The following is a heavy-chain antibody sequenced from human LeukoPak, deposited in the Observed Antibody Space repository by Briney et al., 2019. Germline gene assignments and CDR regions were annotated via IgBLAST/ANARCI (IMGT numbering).Heavy chain of an antibody. J-gene: IGHJ4*02. CDR2: ISYDGSNK. Sequence: PGRSLRLSCAASGFTFSSYGMHWVRQAPGKELEWVAVISYDGSNKYYADSVKGRFTISRDNSKNTLYLQMNSLRAEDTAVYYCAKDKAAAGIDYWGQGTLVTVSS. CDR1: GFTFSSYG. D-gene: IGHD6-13*01. V-gene: IGHV3-30*18. CDR3: AKDKAAAGIDY.